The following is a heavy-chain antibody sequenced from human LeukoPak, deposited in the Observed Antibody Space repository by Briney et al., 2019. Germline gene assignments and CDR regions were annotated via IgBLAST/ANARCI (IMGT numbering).Heavy chain of an antibody. J-gene: IGHJ4*02. CDR3: ARQDYYDSSGYWPGEDY. V-gene: IGHV5-10-1*01. CDR1: GYSFTNYW. D-gene: IGHD3-22*01. CDR2: IDPSDSYT. Sequence: GESLKISCKGSGYSFTNYWISWVRQMPGKGLEWMGRIDPSDSYTNYSPSFQGHVTISADKSISTAYLQWSSLKASDTAMYYCARQDYYDSSGYWPGEDYWGQGTLVTVSS.